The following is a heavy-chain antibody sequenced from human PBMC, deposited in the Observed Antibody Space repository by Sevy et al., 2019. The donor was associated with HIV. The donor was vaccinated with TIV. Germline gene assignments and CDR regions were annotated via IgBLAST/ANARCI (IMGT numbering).Heavy chain of an antibody. Sequence: SETLSRTCSVSGGTIVSSGHYWGWIRQTPGKGLEWIGSIYYNGHTYYSPSLKSRLTISIDTSKNQFSLNLSSVTAADTAIYFCAREAGGYDYDYGMDVWGHGTTVTVSS. CDR3: AREAGGYDYDYGMDV. D-gene: IGHD5-12*01. CDR1: GGTIVSSGHY. J-gene: IGHJ6*02. V-gene: IGHV4-39*02. CDR2: IYYNGHT.